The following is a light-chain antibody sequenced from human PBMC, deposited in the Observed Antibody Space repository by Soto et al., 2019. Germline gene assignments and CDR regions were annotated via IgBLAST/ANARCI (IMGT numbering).Light chain of an antibody. CDR1: SSDVGAYNY. Sequence: QSVLTQPASVSGSPGQSITLSCSGSSSDVGAYNYVSWYQQHPGKAPKLMIYEVSNRPSGVSNRFAGSKSGNTASLTIYGLPADDEADYYCSSYTTTSTLGVFGGGTKLTIL. J-gene: IGLJ2*01. V-gene: IGLV2-14*01. CDR3: SSYTTTSTLGV. CDR2: EVS.